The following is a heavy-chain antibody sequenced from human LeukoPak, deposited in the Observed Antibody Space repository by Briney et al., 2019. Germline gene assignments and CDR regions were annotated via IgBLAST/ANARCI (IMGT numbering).Heavy chain of an antibody. J-gene: IGHJ4*02. CDR2: IYTSGST. CDR3: ARAGLRFLEWFLDY. D-gene: IGHD3-3*01. Sequence: PSETLSLTCTVSGGSISSYYWSWIRQPAGKGLEWIGRIYTSGSTNYNPSFKSRVTMSVDTSKNQFSLKLSSVTAADTAVYYCARAGLRFLEWFLDYWGQGTLVTVSS. CDR1: GGSISSYY. V-gene: IGHV4-4*07.